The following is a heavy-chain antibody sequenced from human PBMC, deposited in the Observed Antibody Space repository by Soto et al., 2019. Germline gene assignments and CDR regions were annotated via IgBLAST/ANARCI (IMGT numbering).Heavy chain of an antibody. J-gene: IGHJ4*02. CDR2: TSYDGSNT. Sequence: QVQLVESGGGVVQPGTSLRLSCVGSGFTFRSFVIHWVRQAPGKGLEWVALTSYDGSNTYYGDSVKGRFTISRDNSKYTVDLQMDSLRVEDTALYYCALWGTTGGLDFWGQGTLVIVSS. D-gene: IGHD3-10*01. V-gene: IGHV3-30*03. CDR3: ALWGTTGGLDF. CDR1: GFTFRSFV.